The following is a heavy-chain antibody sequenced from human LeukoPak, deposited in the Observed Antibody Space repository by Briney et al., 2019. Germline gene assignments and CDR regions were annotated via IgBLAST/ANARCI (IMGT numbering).Heavy chain of an antibody. CDR2: ISSSSSYI. D-gene: IGHD6-19*01. V-gene: IGHV3-21*01. CDR1: GFTFSSYS. Sequence: PGGSLRLSCAASGFTFSSYSMNWVRQAPGKGLEWVSSISSSSSYIYYADSVKGRFTISRDNAKNSLYLQMNSLRAEDTAVYYCARAVAALYYSYYMDVWGKGTTVTVSS. CDR3: ARAVAALYYSYYMDV. J-gene: IGHJ6*03.